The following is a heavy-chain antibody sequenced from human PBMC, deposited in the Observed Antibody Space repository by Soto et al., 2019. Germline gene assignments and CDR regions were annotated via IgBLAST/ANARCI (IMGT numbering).Heavy chain of an antibody. CDR3: SRDYYDSSCYYHRAFDI. CDR1: GDSVSSNSAA. CDR2: TYYRSKWYN. J-gene: IGHJ3*02. D-gene: IGHD3-22*01. V-gene: IGHV6-1*01. Sequence: SQTLSLTCAISGDSVSSNSAAWNWIRQSPSRGLEWLGRTYYRSKWYNDYAVSVKSRITINPDTSKNQFSLQLNSVTPEDTAVYYCSRDYYDSSCYYHRAFDIWGQGTMLTVSS.